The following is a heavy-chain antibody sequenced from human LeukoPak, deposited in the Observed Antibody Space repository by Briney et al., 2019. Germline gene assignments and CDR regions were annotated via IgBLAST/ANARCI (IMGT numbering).Heavy chain of an antibody. CDR1: GYTFTSYA. CDR2: INPSGSST. D-gene: IGHD6-19*01. CDR3: ARALLTTRGSGWEYNWFDP. J-gene: IGHJ5*02. Sequence: ASVKVSCKASGYTFTSYAIHWVRQAPGQGLEWMGIINPSGSSTSYAQKFQGRVTMTRDTSTSTVYMELSSLRSEDTAVYYCARALLTTRGSGWEYNWFDPWGQGTLVTVSS. V-gene: IGHV1-46*01.